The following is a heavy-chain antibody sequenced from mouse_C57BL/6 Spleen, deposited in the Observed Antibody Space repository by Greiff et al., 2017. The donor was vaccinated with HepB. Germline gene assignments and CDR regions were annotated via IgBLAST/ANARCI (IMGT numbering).Heavy chain of an antibody. V-gene: IGHV1-22*01. CDR3: ARGSYCYKSSFDY. CDR2: INPNNGGT. Sequence: VQLQQSGPELVKPGASVKMSCKASGYTFTDYNMHWVKQSHGKSLEWIGYINPNNGGTSYNQKFKGKATLTVNKSSSTDYMELRSLTSEDSAVYYYARGSYCYKSSFDYWDQGTTLTVSS. CDR1: GYTFTDYN. D-gene: IGHD1-1*01. J-gene: IGHJ2*01.